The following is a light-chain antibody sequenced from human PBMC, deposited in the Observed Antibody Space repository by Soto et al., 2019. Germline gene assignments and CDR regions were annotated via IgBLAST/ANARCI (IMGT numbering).Light chain of an antibody. CDR2: EVT. CDR1: SGDIGSYNR. CDR3: SSYPNINTRACV. J-gene: IGLJ1*01. V-gene: IGLV2-14*01. Sequence: QSALTQPASVSGSPGQSITISCTGTSGDIGSYNRVSWYQQHPGKAPKLIIYEVTDRPSGVSNRFSGSKSGNTASLTIAGLQAEDEAEYYCSSYPNINTRACVFGTGTKLTV.